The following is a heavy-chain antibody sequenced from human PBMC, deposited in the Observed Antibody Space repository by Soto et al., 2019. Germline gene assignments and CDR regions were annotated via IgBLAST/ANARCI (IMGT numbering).Heavy chain of an antibody. Sequence: SETLSLTCTVSGGSISSYYWSWIRQPPGKGLEWIGYIYYSGSTNYNPSLKSRVTISVDTSKNQFSLKLSSVTAADTAVYYCARQIRFLEWLSPRWFDPWGQGTLVTVSS. V-gene: IGHV4-59*01. D-gene: IGHD3-3*01. J-gene: IGHJ5*02. CDR2: IYYSGST. CDR3: ARQIRFLEWLSPRWFDP. CDR1: GGSISSYY.